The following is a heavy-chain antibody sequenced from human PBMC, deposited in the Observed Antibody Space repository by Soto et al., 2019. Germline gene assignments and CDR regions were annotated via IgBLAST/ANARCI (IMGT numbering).Heavy chain of an antibody. J-gene: IGHJ5*02. CDR1: GYTFTSYG. D-gene: IGHD6-13*01. CDR2: INAANGDT. CDR3: VRRHVSATGIDWFDP. V-gene: IGHV1-3*01. Sequence: ASVKVSCKASGYTFTSYGIHWVRQAPGQRLEWMGWINAANGDTKYSPKFQGRVAVTRDTSASTAYMELSSLRSEDTAVYYCVRRHVSATGIDWFDPWGQGTLVTVSS.